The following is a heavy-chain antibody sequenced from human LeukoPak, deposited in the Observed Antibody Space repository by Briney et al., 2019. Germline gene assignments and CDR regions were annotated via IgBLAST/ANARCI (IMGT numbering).Heavy chain of an antibody. Sequence: GGSLRLSCAASGFKFSSYNMNWVRQAPGKGLEWVSSISSSSSFIYYADSVKGRFTISRDSAKNSLYLQMNSLRAEDTAVYYCATYDSSGYSEPWGQGTLVTVSS. D-gene: IGHD3-22*01. CDR1: GFKFSSYN. J-gene: IGHJ5*02. CDR3: ATYDSSGYSEP. V-gene: IGHV3-21*01. CDR2: ISSSSSFI.